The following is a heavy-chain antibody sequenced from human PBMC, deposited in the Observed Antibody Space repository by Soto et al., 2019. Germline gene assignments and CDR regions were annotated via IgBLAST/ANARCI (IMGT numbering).Heavy chain of an antibody. CDR2: IYYSGST. Sequence: SETLSLTCTVSGGSISSYYWSWIRQPPGKGLEWIGYIYYSGSTNYNPSLKSRVTISVDTSKNQFSLKLSSVTAADTAVYYCARESMNTIFGVVYYYGLDVWGQGTTVTVSS. CDR1: GGSISSYY. CDR3: ARESMNTIFGVVYYYGLDV. V-gene: IGHV4-59*01. J-gene: IGHJ6*02. D-gene: IGHD3-3*01.